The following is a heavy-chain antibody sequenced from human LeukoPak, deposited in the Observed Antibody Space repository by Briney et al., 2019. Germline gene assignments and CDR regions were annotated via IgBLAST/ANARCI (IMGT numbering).Heavy chain of an antibody. CDR2: IYYSGST. CDR3: ARLPVERITIFGVAPPKDY. D-gene: IGHD3-3*01. CDR1: GGSISSGGYY. V-gene: IGHV4-31*03. Sequence: SETLSLTCTVSGGSISSGGYYWSWIPQHPGKGLEWIGYIYYSGSTYYNPSLKSRVTISVDTSKNQFSLKLSSVTAADTAVYYCARLPVERITIFGVAPPKDYWGQGTLVTVSS. J-gene: IGHJ4*02.